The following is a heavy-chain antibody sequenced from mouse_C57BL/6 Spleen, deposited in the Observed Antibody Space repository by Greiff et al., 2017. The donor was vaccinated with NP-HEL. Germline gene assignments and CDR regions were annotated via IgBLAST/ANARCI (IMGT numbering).Heavy chain of an antibody. D-gene: IGHD2-10*01. CDR3: ARMEYSSYGPYFDY. CDR2: IYPGSGST. Sequence: QVQLKQPGAELVKPGASVKMSCKASGYTFTSYWITWVKQRPGQGLEWIGDIYPGSGSTNYNEKFKSKATLTVDTSSSTAYMQLSSLTSEDSAVYYCARMEYSSYGPYFDYWGQGTTLTVSS. J-gene: IGHJ2*01. V-gene: IGHV1-55*01. CDR1: GYTFTSYW.